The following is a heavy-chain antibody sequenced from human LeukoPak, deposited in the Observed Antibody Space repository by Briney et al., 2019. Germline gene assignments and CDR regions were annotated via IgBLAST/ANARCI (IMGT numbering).Heavy chain of an antibody. Sequence: PGGSLRLSCTASGFTFGDYAMTWVRQAPGKGLEWVGFIRSKAYGGTTAYAASVKGRFTISRDDSKSIAYLQMNSLKTEDTAVYYCTRDHSDYCTNGVCMFTQYLEWRYYYYYYMDVWGKGTTVTVSS. CDR2: IRSKAYGGTT. D-gene: IGHD2-8*01. J-gene: IGHJ6*03. CDR3: TRDHSDYCTNGVCMFTQYLEWRYYYYYYMDV. V-gene: IGHV3-49*04. CDR1: GFTFGDYA.